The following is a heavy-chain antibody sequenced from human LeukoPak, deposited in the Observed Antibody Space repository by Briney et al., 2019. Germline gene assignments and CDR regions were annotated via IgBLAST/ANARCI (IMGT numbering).Heavy chain of an antibody. V-gene: IGHV4-61*10. Sequence: SETLSLTCTVSGVSISSGRYYWTWIRQPAGKGLEWIGYIYYSGSTNYNPSLKSRVTISVDTSKNQFSLKLSSVTAADTAVYYCARVDYDILTGYLNGFDYWGQGTLVTVSS. CDR2: IYYSGST. CDR1: GVSISSGRYY. D-gene: IGHD3-9*01. J-gene: IGHJ4*02. CDR3: ARVDYDILTGYLNGFDY.